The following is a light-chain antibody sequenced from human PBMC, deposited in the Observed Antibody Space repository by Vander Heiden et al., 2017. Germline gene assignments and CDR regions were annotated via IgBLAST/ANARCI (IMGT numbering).Light chain of an antibody. CDR1: QSVSSN. V-gene: IGKV3-15*01. CDR2: GAS. J-gene: IGKJ4*01. CDR3: QHYNNQPLT. Sequence: EIVMTQSPATLPVSPGERATLSCTASQSVSSNLAWYQQKPGQTPRLLIYGASTRATGIPDRFSGSGSGTEFTLTISSLQSEDFAIYYCQHYNNQPLTFGGGTKVEI.